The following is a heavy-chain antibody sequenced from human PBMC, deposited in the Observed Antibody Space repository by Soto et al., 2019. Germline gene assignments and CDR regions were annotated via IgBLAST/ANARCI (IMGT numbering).Heavy chain of an antibody. CDR3: ARDLYSYGYFDY. V-gene: IGHV3-33*01. D-gene: IGHD5-18*01. CDR2: IWYDGSNK. Sequence: PGGSLRLSCAASGFTFSSYGMHWVRQAPGKGLEWVAVIWYDGSNKYYADSVKGRFTISRDNSKNTLYLQMNSLRAEDTAVYYCARDLYSYGYFDYWGQGTLVTVSS. CDR1: GFTFSSYG. J-gene: IGHJ4*02.